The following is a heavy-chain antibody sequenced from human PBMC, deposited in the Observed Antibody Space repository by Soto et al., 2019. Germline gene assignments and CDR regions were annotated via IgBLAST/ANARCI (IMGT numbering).Heavy chain of an antibody. V-gene: IGHV4-30-4*08. CDR1: GASISTSKTY. CDR2: IYYSGST. CDR3: ARERPDGSRLDP. J-gene: IGHJ5*02. Sequence: SETLSLTCTVSGASISTSKTYWGWIRQSPGKGLEWIGYIYYSGSTYYNPSLKSRVTISVDTSKNQFSLKLSSVTAADTAVYYCARERPDGSRLDPWGQGTLVTVSS. D-gene: IGHD6-13*01.